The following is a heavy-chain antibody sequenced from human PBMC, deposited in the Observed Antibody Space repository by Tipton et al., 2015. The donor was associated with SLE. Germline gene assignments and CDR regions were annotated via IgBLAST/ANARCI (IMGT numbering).Heavy chain of an antibody. CDR2: ISSSSSYI. J-gene: IGHJ3*02. CDR3: ARMRFLEWLSREAFDI. V-gene: IGHV3-21*01. D-gene: IGHD3-3*01. CDR1: GFTFSSYS. Sequence: SLRLSCAASGFTFSSYSMNWVRQAPGKGLEWVSSISSSSSYIYYADSVKGRFTISRDSAKNSLYLQMNSLRAEDTAVYYCARMRFLEWLSREAFDIWGQGTMVTVSS.